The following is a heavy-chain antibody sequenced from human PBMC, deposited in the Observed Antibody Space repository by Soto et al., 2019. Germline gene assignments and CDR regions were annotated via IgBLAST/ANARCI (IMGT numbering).Heavy chain of an antibody. CDR1: GDSINSGDYY. D-gene: IGHD3-22*01. CDR3: ATVPTYYYDRSGYANAFDI. Sequence: PSETLSLTCTVSGDSINSGDYYWSWIRQPPGKGLEWIGYIYYSGSTYHNPSLKSRINISLDTSKNQFSLKLSYVTAADTAVYYCATVPTYYYDRSGYANAFDIWGQGTMVTV. J-gene: IGHJ3*02. V-gene: IGHV4-30-4*01. CDR2: IYYSGST.